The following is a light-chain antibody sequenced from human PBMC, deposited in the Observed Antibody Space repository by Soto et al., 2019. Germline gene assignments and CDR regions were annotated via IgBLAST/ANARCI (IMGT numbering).Light chain of an antibody. CDR2: RAS. J-gene: IGKJ1*01. Sequence: MTQSPSSLSVSPGERATLSCRASQSVSSNLAWYQQKPGQAPRLLIYRASTRATGIPARFSGSGSGTDFTLTITSLQSEDFAVYYCQHYHNWPPWTFGQGTKVEIK. CDR1: QSVSSN. V-gene: IGKV3-15*01. CDR3: QHYHNWPPWT.